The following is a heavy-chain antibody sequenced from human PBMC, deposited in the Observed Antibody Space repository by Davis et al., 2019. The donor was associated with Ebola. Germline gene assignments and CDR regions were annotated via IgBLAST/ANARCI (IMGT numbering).Heavy chain of an antibody. D-gene: IGHD3-10*01. CDR3: ARVWNDYGSGSYYDY. CDR2: IYYSGST. Sequence: SETLSLTCTVSGGSISSYYWSWIRQPPGKGLEWIGYIYYSGSTNYNPSLKSRVTISVDTSKNQFSLKLSPVTTADTAVYYCARVWNDYGSGSYYDYWGQGILVTVSS. J-gene: IGHJ4*02. V-gene: IGHV4-59*01. CDR1: GGSISSYY.